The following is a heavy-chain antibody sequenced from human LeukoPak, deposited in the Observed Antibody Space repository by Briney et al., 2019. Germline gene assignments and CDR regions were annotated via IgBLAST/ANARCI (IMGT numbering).Heavy chain of an antibody. D-gene: IGHD3-9*01. V-gene: IGHV4-59*08. CDR2: IYYSGST. J-gene: IGHJ3*02. CDR1: CGSISSYY. CDR3: ARHRRYFVGWDAFDI. Sequence: PSETLSLTCTVSCGSISSYYWSWIRQPPGKGLEWIGYIYYSGSTNYNPSLKSRVTISVDTSKNQFSLKLSSVTAADTGVYSCARHRRYFVGWDAFDIWGQGTMVTVSS.